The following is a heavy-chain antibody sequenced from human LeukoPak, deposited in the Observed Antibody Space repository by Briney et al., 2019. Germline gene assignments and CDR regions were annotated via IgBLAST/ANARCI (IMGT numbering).Heavy chain of an antibody. CDR3: ARAFDFPPTGALDI. Sequence: SETLSLTCTVSGGSISSYYWSWIRQPPGKGLEWIGYIYYSGITNYNPSLKSRVTISVDTSKNQFSLKLSSVTAADTAVYYCARAFDFPPTGALDIWGQGTMVTVSS. J-gene: IGHJ3*02. CDR1: GGSISSYY. CDR2: IYYSGIT. D-gene: IGHD3-9*01. V-gene: IGHV4-59*01.